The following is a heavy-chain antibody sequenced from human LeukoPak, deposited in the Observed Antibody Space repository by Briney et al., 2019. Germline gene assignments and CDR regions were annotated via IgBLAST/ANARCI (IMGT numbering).Heavy chain of an antibody. J-gene: IGHJ1*01. CDR1: GFTFSSYA. Sequence: PGGSLRLSCAASGFTFSSYAMHWVRQAPGKGLEWVAVISYDGATTYYAGSVKGRFTISRDNSKNTLYLQMNSLRAEDTAMYYCARGSSSWYPVEHWGQGTLVTVSS. CDR3: ARGSSSWYPVEH. D-gene: IGHD6-13*01. CDR2: ISYDGATT. V-gene: IGHV3-30*01.